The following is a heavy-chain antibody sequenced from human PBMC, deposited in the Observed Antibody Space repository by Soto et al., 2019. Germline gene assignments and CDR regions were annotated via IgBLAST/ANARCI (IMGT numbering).Heavy chain of an antibody. CDR1: GGSISSGDYY. Sequence: SETLSLTCTVSGGSISSGDYYWSWIRQPPGKGLEWIGYIYYSGSTYYNPSLKSRVTISVDTSKNQFSPKLNSVTAADTAVYYCTRHEGGAAADRPLDYWGQGTLVTVSS. CDR3: TRHEGGAAADRPLDY. V-gene: IGHV4-30-4*01. J-gene: IGHJ4*02. D-gene: IGHD6-13*01. CDR2: IYYSGST.